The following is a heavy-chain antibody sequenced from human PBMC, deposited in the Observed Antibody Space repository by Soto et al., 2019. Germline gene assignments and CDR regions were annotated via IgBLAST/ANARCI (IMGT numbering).Heavy chain of an antibody. CDR2: SIPLFGIT. CDR1: GGTFSSHG. V-gene: IGHV1-69*12. J-gene: IGHJ4*02. Sequence: QVQLVQSGAEVKKPGSSVKVSCKASGGTFSSHGFNWVRQAPGQGLEWIGGSIPLFGITNHTQKFQDRITITADASTSTAYMELRGLRSDDTAVYYCASDRGYGLVNWGQGTVLTVSS. CDR3: ASDRGYGLVN. D-gene: IGHD2-15*01.